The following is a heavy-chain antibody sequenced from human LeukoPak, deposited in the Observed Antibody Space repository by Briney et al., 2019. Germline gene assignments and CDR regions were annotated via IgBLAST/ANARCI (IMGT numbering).Heavy chain of an antibody. CDR3: ARSGLIRLGEFSSIDY. J-gene: IGHJ4*02. CDR2: INPNSGGT. D-gene: IGHD3-16*02. V-gene: IGHV1-2*02. CDR1: GYTFTGYY. Sequence: GASVKVSCEASGYTFTGYYMHWVRQTPGQELEWMGWINPNSGGTNYAQKFQGRFTMTRDTSISTAYMELSRLRSDDTAVYYCARSGLIRLGEFSSIDYWGQGTLVTVSS.